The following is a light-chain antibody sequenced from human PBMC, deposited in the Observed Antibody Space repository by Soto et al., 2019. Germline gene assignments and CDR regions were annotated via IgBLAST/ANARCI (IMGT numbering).Light chain of an antibody. CDR3: QQCYSVPPT. Sequence: DIVMTQSPDYLAVSLGERATINCKSSQSVLYSSNNKNYLAWYQQKPGQPPKLLIYWASTRESGVPDRFSGSGSGTDFTLTISSLQAEDVAVYYCQQCYSVPPTFGQGTKLEIK. CDR1: QSVLYSSNNKNY. V-gene: IGKV4-1*01. J-gene: IGKJ2*01. CDR2: WAS.